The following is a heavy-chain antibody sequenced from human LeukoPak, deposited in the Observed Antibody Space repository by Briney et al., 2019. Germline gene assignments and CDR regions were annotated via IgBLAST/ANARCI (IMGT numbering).Heavy chain of an antibody. V-gene: IGHV3-13*01. J-gene: IGHJ4*02. CDR2: IGTASDT. CDR1: GFTFSSFD. D-gene: IGHD1-26*01. CDR3: AREVGSGSSYPYFDY. Sequence: PGGSLRLSCAASGFTFSSFDMHWVRQPTGQGLEWVSTIGTASDTYYPGSVKGRFTISRDNAKNTLYLQMTSLRAEDTAVYYCAREVGSGSSYPYFDYWGQGTLVTVSS.